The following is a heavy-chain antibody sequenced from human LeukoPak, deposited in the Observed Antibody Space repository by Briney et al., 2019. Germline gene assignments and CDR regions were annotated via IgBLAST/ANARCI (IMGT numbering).Heavy chain of an antibody. J-gene: IGHJ5*02. CDR3: ARGLEWLTRRHTWFDP. D-gene: IGHD3-3*01. CDR1: SYTFSNYA. CDR2: ISAYNGNT. Sequence: ASVRVSCKASSYTFSNYAFTWVRQAPGQGLEWMGWISAYNGNTNYAQKLQGRVTMTTDTSTSTAYMELRSLRSDDTAVYYCARGLEWLTRRHTWFDPWGQGTLVTVSS. V-gene: IGHV1-18*01.